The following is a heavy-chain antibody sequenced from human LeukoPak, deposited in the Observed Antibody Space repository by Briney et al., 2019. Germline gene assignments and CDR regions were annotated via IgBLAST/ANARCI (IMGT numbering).Heavy chain of an antibody. Sequence: ASVKVSCKASGYTFTGYYMHWVRQAPGQGLEWMGGIIPVFGITNYAQKFQGRVTITADESTSTAYMELSSLRSEDTAVYYCATPDSSGYYSLEGNRFDYWGQGTLVTVSS. D-gene: IGHD3-22*01. CDR3: ATPDSSGYYSLEGNRFDY. J-gene: IGHJ4*02. V-gene: IGHV1-69*13. CDR2: IIPVFGIT. CDR1: GYTFTGYY.